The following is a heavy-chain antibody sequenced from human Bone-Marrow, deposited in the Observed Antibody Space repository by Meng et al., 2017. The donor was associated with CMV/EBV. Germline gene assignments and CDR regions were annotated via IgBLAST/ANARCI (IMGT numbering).Heavy chain of an antibody. CDR1: GFTVSSNY. CDR2: INSDGSST. J-gene: IGHJ4*02. Sequence: GESLKISCAASGFTVSSNYMSWVRQAPGKGLVWVSRINSDGSSTSYADSVKGRFTISRDNAKNTLYLQMNSLRAEDTAVYYCARHQGSPHFDYWGQGTLVTVSS. D-gene: IGHD2-15*01. CDR3: ARHQGSPHFDY. V-gene: IGHV3-74*01.